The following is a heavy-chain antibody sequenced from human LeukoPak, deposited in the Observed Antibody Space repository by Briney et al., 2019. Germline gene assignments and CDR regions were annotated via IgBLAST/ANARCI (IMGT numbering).Heavy chain of an antibody. CDR1: GGTFTNYA. J-gene: IGHJ4*02. D-gene: IGHD3-9*01. Sequence: GASVKVSCKTSGGTFTNYATSWVRQAPGQGLEWMGGILPMFDTTNYAQAFQGRVTISTDESTSTAYMELSSLKSEDTAVYYCAREPDWGFDYWGQGTLVTVSS. CDR3: AREPDWGFDY. CDR2: ILPMFDTT. V-gene: IGHV1-69*05.